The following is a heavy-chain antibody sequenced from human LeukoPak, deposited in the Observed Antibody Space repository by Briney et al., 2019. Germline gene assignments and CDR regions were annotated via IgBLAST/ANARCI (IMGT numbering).Heavy chain of an antibody. CDR3: ARLYLLTGYSPPTN. D-gene: IGHD3-9*01. CDR1: GFTFSNYG. V-gene: IGHV3-30*02. CDR2: VRSDGSHT. Sequence: GGSLRLSCAASGFTFSNYGMHWVRQAPGKGLDWVAFVRSDGSHTDYADSAKGRFTISRDNSKNTLYLQMNSLRAEDTAVYYCARLYLLTGYSPPTNWGQGTMVTVSS. J-gene: IGHJ4*02.